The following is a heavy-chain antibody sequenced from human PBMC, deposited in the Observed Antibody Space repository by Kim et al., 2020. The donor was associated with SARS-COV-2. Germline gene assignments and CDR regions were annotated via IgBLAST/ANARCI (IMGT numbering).Heavy chain of an antibody. Sequence: ASVKVSCKASGYTFTGYYMHWVRQAPGQGLEWMGWINPNSGGTNYAQKFQGWVTMTRDTSISTAYMELSRLRSDDTAVYYCARDAKRGVLDSVVVNGFPNWFDPWGQGALVTVSS. V-gene: IGHV1-2*04. CDR2: INPNSGGT. CDR1: GYTFTGYY. D-gene: IGHD2-21*01. CDR3: ARDAKRGVLDSVVVNGFPNWFDP. J-gene: IGHJ5*02.